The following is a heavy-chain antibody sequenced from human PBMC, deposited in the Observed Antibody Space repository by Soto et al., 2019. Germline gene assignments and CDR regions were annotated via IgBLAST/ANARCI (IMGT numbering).Heavy chain of an antibody. CDR1: GGSLSGYY. CDR2: IKDGGYT. Sequence: QVQLQQWGAGLLKPSETLSLNCVVNGGSLSGYYWSWIRQPPGKGLEWIGEIKDGGYTNYSPSLKSRATISSDTSNNQFSLRLNSVTAADTGVYYCARGQEGVVATHWDQGALVTVSS. CDR3: ARGQEGVVATH. J-gene: IGHJ4*02. D-gene: IGHD5-12*01. V-gene: IGHV4-34*01.